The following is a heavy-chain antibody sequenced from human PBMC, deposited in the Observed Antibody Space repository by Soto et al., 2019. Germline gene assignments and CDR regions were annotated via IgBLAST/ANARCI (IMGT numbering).Heavy chain of an antibody. CDR3: ARVKPCRSWPGDWFDP. CDR2: IIPIFGTA. D-gene: IGHD6-13*01. J-gene: IGHJ5*02. Sequence: QVQLVQSGAEVKKPGSSVKVSCKASGGTFSSYAISWVRQAPGQGLEWMGGIIPIFGTANYAQKFQGRVTITADETTSTGYMELRSLRSEDQGVYYWARVKPCRSWPGDWFDPLGQGTLVTVSS. V-gene: IGHV1-69*01. CDR1: GGTFSSYA.